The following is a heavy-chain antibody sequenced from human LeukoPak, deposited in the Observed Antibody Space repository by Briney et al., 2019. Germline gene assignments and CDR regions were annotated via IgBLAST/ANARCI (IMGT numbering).Heavy chain of an antibody. CDR2: ISPNGGST. D-gene: IGHD3-10*01. CDR3: ARDRGLNVCPSDY. CDR1: GYTFTNYY. Sequence: ASVKVSCKASGYTFTNYYIHWVRQAPGQGLEWMGVISPNGGSTSYAQKFQGRLTMTRDTSTSTVDMELSSLRSEDTAVYYCARDRGLNVCPSDYWGQGTLVIVSS. V-gene: IGHV1-46*01. J-gene: IGHJ4*02.